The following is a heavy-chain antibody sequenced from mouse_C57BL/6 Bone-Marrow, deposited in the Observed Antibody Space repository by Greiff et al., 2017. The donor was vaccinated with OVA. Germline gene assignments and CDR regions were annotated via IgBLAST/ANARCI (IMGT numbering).Heavy chain of an antibody. D-gene: IGHD2-2*01. V-gene: IGHV3-1*01. Sequence: EVQLQQSGPGMVKPSQSLSLTCTVTGYSITSGYDWHWIRHFPGNKLEWMGYISYSGSTNYNPSLKSRISITHDTYKNHFFLKLNSVTTEDTATYYCARDGYDYWGQGTTLTVSS. J-gene: IGHJ2*01. CDR2: ISYSGST. CDR1: GYSITSGYD. CDR3: ARDGYDY.